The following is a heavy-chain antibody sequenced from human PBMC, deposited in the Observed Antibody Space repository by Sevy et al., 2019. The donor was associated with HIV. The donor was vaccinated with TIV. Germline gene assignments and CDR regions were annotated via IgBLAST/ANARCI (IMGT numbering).Heavy chain of an antibody. CDR1: GFTFSSYS. J-gene: IGHJ6*02. CDR2: ISSSSSYI. D-gene: IGHD2-2*01. CDR3: AREGIVVVPAATSYGMDV. V-gene: IGHV3-21*01. Sequence: GGSLRLSCAASGFTFSSYSMNWVRQAPGKGLEWVSSISSSSSYIYYADSVKGRFTISRDNAKNSLYLQMNSLRAEDTAVLYCAREGIVVVPAATSYGMDVWGQGTTVTVSS.